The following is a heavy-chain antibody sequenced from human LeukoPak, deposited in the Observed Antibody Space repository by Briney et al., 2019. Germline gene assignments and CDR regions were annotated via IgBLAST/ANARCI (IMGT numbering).Heavy chain of an antibody. CDR2: FYHSGST. D-gene: IGHD3-10*01. Sequence: SETLSLTCTVSGYSIGSGYFWGWIRQPPGKGLEWIGSFYHSGSTYYNPSLKSRVTISIDTPKNQFSLKLSSVTAADTAVYYCAKSNGYGLVDIWGQGTMVTVSS. CDR3: AKSNGYGLVDI. CDR1: GYSIGSGYF. J-gene: IGHJ3*02. V-gene: IGHV4-38-2*02.